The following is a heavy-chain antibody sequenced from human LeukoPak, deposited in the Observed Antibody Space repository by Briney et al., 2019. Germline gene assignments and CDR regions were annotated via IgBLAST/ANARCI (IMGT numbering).Heavy chain of an antibody. CDR3: ARVSAHFTYHYDSSGYQY. Sequence: ASVKVSCKASGYTFTGYYMHWVRQAPGQGLEWMGWINPNSGGTNYAQKFQGRVTMTRDTSISTAYMELSRLRSDDTAVYYCARVSAHFTYHYDSSGYQYWGQGTLVTVSS. CDR1: GYTFTGYY. D-gene: IGHD3-22*01. V-gene: IGHV1-2*02. J-gene: IGHJ4*02. CDR2: INPNSGGT.